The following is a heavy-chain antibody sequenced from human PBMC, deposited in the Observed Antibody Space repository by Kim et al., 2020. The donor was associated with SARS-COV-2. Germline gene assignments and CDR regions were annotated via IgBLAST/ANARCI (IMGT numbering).Heavy chain of an antibody. CDR2: ISSSGSTI. CDR3: ARDASDIAAAGSEDY. D-gene: IGHD6-13*01. V-gene: IGHV3-48*03. J-gene: IGHJ4*02. Sequence: GGSLRLSCAASGFTFSSYEMNWVRQAPGKGLEWVSYISSSGSTIYYADSVKGRFTISRDNAKNSLYLQMNSLRAEDTAVYYCARDASDIAAAGSEDYWGQGTLVTVSS. CDR1: GFTFSSYE.